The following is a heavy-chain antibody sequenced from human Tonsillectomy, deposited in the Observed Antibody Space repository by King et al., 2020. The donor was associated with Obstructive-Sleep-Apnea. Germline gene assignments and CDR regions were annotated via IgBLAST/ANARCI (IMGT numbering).Heavy chain of an antibody. CDR2: IKSKIDAGTT. D-gene: IGHD3-16*02. J-gene: IGHJ5*02. CDR1: GFSFRSAW. Sequence: VQLVESGGGLVKPGGSLRLSCAASGFSFRSAWMSWVRQTPGKGLEWVGRIKSKIDAGTTDYGAPVKGRFTISREDLKNTLYMQMNSLKTEDRAVYYGTTNRAFGGVIVATWGQGTLVTVSS. V-gene: IGHV3-15*01. CDR3: TTNRAFGGVIVAT.